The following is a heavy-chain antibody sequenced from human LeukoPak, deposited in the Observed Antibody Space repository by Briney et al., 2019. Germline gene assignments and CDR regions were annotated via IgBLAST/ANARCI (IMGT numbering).Heavy chain of an antibody. CDR2: FIPILGTP. CDR3: ARESGSGWFYYFDY. J-gene: IGHJ4*02. V-gene: IGHV1-69*13. CDR1: GGTFSDNA. Sequence: SVKVSCKASGGTFSDNAVSFIRQAPGQGLEWMGGFIPILGTPSYAQKFQGRVSITADESTSTAYMELTSLRSEDTAVYYCARESGSGWFYYFDYWGQGTLVTVSS. D-gene: IGHD6-19*01.